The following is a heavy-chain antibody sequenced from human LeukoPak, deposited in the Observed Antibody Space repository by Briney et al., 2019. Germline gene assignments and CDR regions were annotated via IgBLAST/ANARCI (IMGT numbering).Heavy chain of an antibody. CDR1: GFTVSSNY. CDR2: IYSGGST. V-gene: IGHV3-66*01. J-gene: IGHJ4*02. Sequence: PGGSLRLSCAASGFTVSSNYMSWVCQAPGKGLEWVSVIYSGGSTYYADSVKGRFTISRDNSKNTLYLQMNSLRAEDTAVYYCARGGRRYYFDYWGQGTLVTVSS. CDR3: ARGGRRYYFDY.